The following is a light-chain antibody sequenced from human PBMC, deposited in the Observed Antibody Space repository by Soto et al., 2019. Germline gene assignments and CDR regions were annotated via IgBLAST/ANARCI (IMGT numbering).Light chain of an antibody. V-gene: IGKV3-11*01. CDR3: QQYGSSGT. Sequence: EIVLTQSPATLSLSPGERATLSCRASQSVSSYLAWYQQKPGQAPRLLIYDASNRATGIPARFSGSGSGTDFTLTISSLEPEDFAVYYCQQYGSSGTFGQGTQVDIK. CDR1: QSVSSY. CDR2: DAS. J-gene: IGKJ1*01.